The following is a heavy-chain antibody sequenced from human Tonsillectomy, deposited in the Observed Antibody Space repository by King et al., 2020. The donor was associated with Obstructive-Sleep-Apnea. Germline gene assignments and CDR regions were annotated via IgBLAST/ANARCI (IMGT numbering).Heavy chain of an antibody. J-gene: IGHJ4*02. Sequence: VQLVESGTEVKKPGASVKVSCKASGYTFTSYGISWVRQAPGQGLEWMGWISAYNGNTNYAQKLQGRVTMTTDTSTSTAYMELRSLRSDDTAVYYWARDYFDSSAYYPQPSDYWGQGTLVTVSS. CDR2: ISAYNGNT. CDR1: GYTFTSYG. CDR3: ARDYFDSSAYYPQPSDY. D-gene: IGHD3-22*01. V-gene: IGHV1-18*04.